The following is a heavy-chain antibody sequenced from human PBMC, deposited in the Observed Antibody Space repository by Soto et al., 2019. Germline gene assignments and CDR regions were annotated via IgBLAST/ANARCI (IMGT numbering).Heavy chain of an antibody. Sequence: QVQLVQSGAEVKKPGSSVKVSCKASGGTFSKYAISWVRQAPGQGLEWMGGITPFFGTAKYAQNFQGRVTITADESMSTAYMELSRLRSEDMAVYYCAQTLGLSVAGPGRFDLWGRGTLVTVSS. D-gene: IGHD6-19*01. CDR1: GGTFSKYA. V-gene: IGHV1-69*12. CDR2: ITPFFGTA. J-gene: IGHJ2*01. CDR3: AQTLGLSVAGPGRFDL.